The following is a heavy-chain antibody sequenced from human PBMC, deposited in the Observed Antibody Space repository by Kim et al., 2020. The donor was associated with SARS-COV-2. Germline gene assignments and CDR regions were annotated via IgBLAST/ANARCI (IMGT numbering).Heavy chain of an antibody. J-gene: IGHJ3*02. CDR2: INVDSGDT. D-gene: IGHD2-15*01. CDR3: AKEGRVAGFDI. Sequence: ASVKVSCKASGHTFSDYYMHWVRQAPGQGLEWMGWINVDSGDTKNAQKFQGRVTMTRDTSISTVYMELSSLRSDDTAVYYCAKEGRVAGFDIWGQGTMVTVSS. CDR1: GHTFSDYY. V-gene: IGHV1-2*02.